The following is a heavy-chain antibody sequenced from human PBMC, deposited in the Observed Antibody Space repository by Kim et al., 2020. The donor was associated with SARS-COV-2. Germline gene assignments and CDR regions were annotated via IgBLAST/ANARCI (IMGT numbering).Heavy chain of an antibody. Sequence: SETLSLTCAVYGGSFNAYYWGWIRQPPGKGLEWIGEINQRGTTDYNPSLKSRVTISVDTSKNQFSLKLSSVTAADTAVYYCAGDEWLRERRTDYWGQGTLVTVSS. V-gene: IGHV4-34*01. CDR1: GGSFNAYY. J-gene: IGHJ4*02. D-gene: IGHD5-12*01. CDR3: AGDEWLRERRTDY. CDR2: INQRGTT.